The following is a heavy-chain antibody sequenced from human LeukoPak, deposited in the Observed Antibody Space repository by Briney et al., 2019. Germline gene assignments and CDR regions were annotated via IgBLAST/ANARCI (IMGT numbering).Heavy chain of an antibody. D-gene: IGHD6-13*01. CDR2: INPNSGGT. Sequence: ASVKVSCKASGYTFTGYYMHWVRQAPGQGLEWMGWINPNSGGTNYAQKFQGRVTMTRDTSISTAYMELSRLRSDDTAVYYCARVQQQLVRFDYYRYMDVWGKGTTVTVSS. V-gene: IGHV1-2*02. CDR3: ARVQQQLVRFDYYRYMDV. CDR1: GYTFTGYY. J-gene: IGHJ6*03.